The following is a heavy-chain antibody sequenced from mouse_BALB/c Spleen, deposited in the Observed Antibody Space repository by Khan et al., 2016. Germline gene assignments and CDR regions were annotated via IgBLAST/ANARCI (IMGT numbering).Heavy chain of an antibody. CDR1: GYTFTNYG. CDR3: AKLTGTPWDY. J-gene: IGHJ2*01. CDR2: INTNTGEQ. D-gene: IGHD4-1*01. Sequence: QIQLVQSGPELKKPGETVKISCKASGYTFTNYGMNWVKQAPGKGLKWMGWINTNTGEQTYAEEFKGRFAFSLETSASTANLQINNFKNEDTATYFCAKLTGTPWDYWGQGTTLTVSS. V-gene: IGHV9-3*02.